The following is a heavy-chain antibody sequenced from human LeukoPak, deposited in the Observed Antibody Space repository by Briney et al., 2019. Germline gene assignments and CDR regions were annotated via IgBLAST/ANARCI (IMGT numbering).Heavy chain of an antibody. CDR1: GGSISSGGYY. CDR2: IFYIGGT. CDR3: ARLATVVTSHSFDY. D-gene: IGHD4-23*01. J-gene: IGHJ4*02. V-gene: IGHV4-31*03. Sequence: NPSETLSLTCTVSGGSISSGGYYWSWIRQHPGKGLEWIGNIFYIGGTYYNPSLKSRVTMSVDTSKNQFSLKLSSVTAADTAVYYCARLATVVTSHSFDYWGQGTLVTVSS.